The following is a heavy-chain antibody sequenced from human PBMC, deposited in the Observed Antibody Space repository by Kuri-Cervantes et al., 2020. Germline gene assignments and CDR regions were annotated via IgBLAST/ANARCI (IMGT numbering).Heavy chain of an antibody. CDR3: ARDEEFYVRDRDYQYYCMDV. J-gene: IGHJ6*03. D-gene: IGHD3-16*01. CDR2: ISAYNGDT. Sequence: ASVKVSCKASGYTFTRHGINWVRQAPGQGLEWVGWISAYNGDTGYAQKFQGRVTLTTDTSTNTAYMELRSLRSDDTAVYYCARDEEFYVRDRDYQYYCMDVWSKGTPVTVSS. V-gene: IGHV1-18*01. CDR1: GYTFTRHG.